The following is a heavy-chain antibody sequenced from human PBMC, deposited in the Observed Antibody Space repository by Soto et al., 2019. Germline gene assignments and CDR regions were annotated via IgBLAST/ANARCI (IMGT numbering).Heavy chain of an antibody. V-gene: IGHV3-23*01. CDR1: GFTFSSYA. D-gene: IGHD3-3*01. CDR3: ARDFWSAPKCYDL. CDR2: ISGSGGST. J-gene: IGHJ4*02. Sequence: PGRSRSLSCAASGFTFSSYAISWVRHAPGKGLDWVSAISGSGGSTYSADSVKGRFTISRDNSQNTLYLQMNRLSVEATAVYSWARDFWSAPKCYDLWGQGLLVTVSS.